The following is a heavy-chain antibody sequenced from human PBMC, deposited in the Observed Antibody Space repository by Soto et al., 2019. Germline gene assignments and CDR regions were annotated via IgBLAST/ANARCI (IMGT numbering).Heavy chain of an antibody. Sequence: ASVKVSCKASGYTFTGYYMHWVRQAPGQGLEWMGWINPNSGGTNYAKKFQGRVTMTRDTSISTAYMELSRLGSDDTAVYYCARDSLAAAKNNWFDPWGQGTLVTVSS. J-gene: IGHJ5*02. CDR3: ARDSLAAAKNNWFDP. CDR1: GYTFTGYY. V-gene: IGHV1-2*02. D-gene: IGHD6-13*01. CDR2: INPNSGGT.